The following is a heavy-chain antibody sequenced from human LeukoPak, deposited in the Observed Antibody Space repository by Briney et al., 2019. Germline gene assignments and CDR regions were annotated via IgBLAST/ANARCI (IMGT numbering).Heavy chain of an antibody. D-gene: IGHD3-9*01. CDR2: ISAYNGNT. V-gene: IGHV1-18*01. CDR1: GYTFTSYG. Sequence: GASVKVSCKASGYTFTSYGISWVRQAPGQGLEWMGWISAYNGNTNYAQKLQGRVTMTEDTSTDTAYMELSSLRSEDTAVYYCATDPSLLILRYFDWLNYWGQGTLVTVSS. J-gene: IGHJ4*02. CDR3: ATDPSLLILRYFDWLNY.